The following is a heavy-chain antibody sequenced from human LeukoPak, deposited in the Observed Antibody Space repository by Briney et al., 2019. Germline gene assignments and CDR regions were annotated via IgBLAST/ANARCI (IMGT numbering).Heavy chain of an antibody. V-gene: IGHV3-23*01. D-gene: IGHD5-12*01. Sequence: GSLRLSCAASGFTFSSYAMYWVRQAPGKGLEWVSGIFGSGGSTHYADSVKGRFTISRDNSKNTLFLRMNSLRAEDTAVYYCAKDLRVATIPNLFDYWGQGTLVTVSS. CDR2: IFGSGGST. J-gene: IGHJ4*02. CDR1: GFTFSSYA. CDR3: AKDLRVATIPNLFDY.